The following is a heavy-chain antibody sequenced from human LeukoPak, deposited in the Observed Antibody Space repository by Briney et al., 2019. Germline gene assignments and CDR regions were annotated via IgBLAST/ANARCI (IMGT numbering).Heavy chain of an antibody. CDR2: ISGSGGST. CDR1: GFTFSSYA. Sequence: GGSLRLSCAASGFTFSSYAMSWVRQAPGKGLERVSAISGSGGSTYYADSVKGRFTISRDNSKNTLYLQMNSLRTEDTAVYYCANHALAARPPYYYYYYMDVWGKGTTVTVSS. V-gene: IGHV3-23*01. D-gene: IGHD6-6*01. CDR3: ANHALAARPPYYYYYYMDV. J-gene: IGHJ6*03.